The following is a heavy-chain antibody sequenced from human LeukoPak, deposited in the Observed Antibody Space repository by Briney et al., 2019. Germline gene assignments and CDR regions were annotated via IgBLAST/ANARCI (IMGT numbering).Heavy chain of an antibody. V-gene: IGHV4-4*07. J-gene: IGHJ3*01. D-gene: IGHD3-22*01. Sequence: SETLSLICTVSGVPMSDSYWYWLRHSAAMGMEWIGRIHAIGSTNYNPSLKSRVIISLDTSKNQFSLSLSAVAAADTATYYCARILDRDAWGQGTVVTVST. CDR1: GVPMSDSY. CDR2: IHAIGST. CDR3: ARILDRDA.